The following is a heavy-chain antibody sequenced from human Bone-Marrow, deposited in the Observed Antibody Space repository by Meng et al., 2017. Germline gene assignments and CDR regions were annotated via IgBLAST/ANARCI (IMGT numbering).Heavy chain of an antibody. CDR3: AREGYYYDIDY. Sequence: SVKVSCKASGGTFSSYTISWVRQAPAQGREWMGRIIPILGIANYAQKFQGRVTITADKSTSTAYMELSSLRSEDTAVYYCAREGYYYDIDYWGQGTLVTVSS. CDR2: IIPILGIA. D-gene: IGHD3-22*01. CDR1: GGTFSSYT. J-gene: IGHJ4*02. V-gene: IGHV1-69*02.